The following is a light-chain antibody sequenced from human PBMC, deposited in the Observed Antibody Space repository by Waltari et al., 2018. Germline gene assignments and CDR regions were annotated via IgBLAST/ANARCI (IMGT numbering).Light chain of an antibody. V-gene: IGKV1-12*01. CDR1: EDIGTW. Sequence: DIQMTQSPSSVSASVGDRVTITCRASEDIGTWVSWYQPKLGEAPRFLIYHVSSLQSGVPSRFSGSGSGTDFTLTISSLQPEDFATYSCQQSKTFPPTFGRGTTVE. CDR2: HVS. CDR3: QQSKTFPPT. J-gene: IGKJ4*02.